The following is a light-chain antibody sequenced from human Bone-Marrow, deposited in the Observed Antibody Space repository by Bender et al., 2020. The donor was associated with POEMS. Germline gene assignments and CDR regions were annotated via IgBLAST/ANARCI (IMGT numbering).Light chain of an antibody. J-gene: IGLJ2*01. CDR2: GDS. CDR1: NIETKS. V-gene: IGLV3-21*02. CDR3: ASWDDSLSGVV. Sequence: SYVLTQPSSVSVAPGQTASIPCGGDNIETKSVHWYRQRPGQAPVLVVYGDSARPSGIPDRFSGSKSGTSASLAISGLRSEDEADYYCASWDDSLSGVVFGGGTRLTVL.